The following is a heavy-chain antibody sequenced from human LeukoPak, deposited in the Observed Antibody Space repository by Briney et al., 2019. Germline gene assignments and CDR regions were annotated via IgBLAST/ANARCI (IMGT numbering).Heavy chain of an antibody. CDR2: INAGNGNT. CDR3: ARDKGSYYFFDY. V-gene: IGHV1-3*01. Sequence: ASVEVSCKASGYTFTSYAMHWVRQAPGQRLEWMGWINAGNGNTKYSQKFQGRVTITRDTSASTAYMELSSLRSEDTAVYYCARDKGSYYFFDYWGQGTLVTVSS. J-gene: IGHJ4*02. CDR1: GYTFTSYA. D-gene: IGHD3-10*01.